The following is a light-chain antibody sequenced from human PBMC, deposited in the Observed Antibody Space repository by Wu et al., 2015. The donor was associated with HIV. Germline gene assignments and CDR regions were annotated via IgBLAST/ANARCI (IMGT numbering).Light chain of an antibody. J-gene: IGKJ2*04. CDR2: GGS. V-gene: IGKV3D-15*01. Sequence: EIVMTQSPATLSMSPGERATLFCRASQSVSASLAWYQQKPGQAPGLLIYGGSTRATGIPARFSGSWSGTQFTLTISSLQSEDFAVYYCQQWSSFGQGTKLEIK. CDR1: QSVSAS. CDR3: QQWSS.